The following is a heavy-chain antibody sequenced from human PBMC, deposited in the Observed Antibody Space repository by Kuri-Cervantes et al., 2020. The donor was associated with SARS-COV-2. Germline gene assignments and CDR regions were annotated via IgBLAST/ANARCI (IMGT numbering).Heavy chain of an antibody. Sequence: GGSLRLSCAASGFTVSSNYMSWVRQAPGKGLEWVSVIYSGGSTYYADSVKGRFTISRDNSKSTAHLQMNSLRAEDTAMYYCVKGTIDYDFWGRGTLVTVSS. V-gene: IGHV3-53*01. CDR3: VKGTIDYDF. D-gene: IGHD1-7*01. J-gene: IGHJ4*02. CDR2: IYSGGST. CDR1: GFTVSSNY.